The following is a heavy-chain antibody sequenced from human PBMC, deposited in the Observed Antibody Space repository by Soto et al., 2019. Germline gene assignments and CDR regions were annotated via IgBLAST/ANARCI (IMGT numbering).Heavy chain of an antibody. D-gene: IGHD2-2*01. Sequence: SETLSLTCTVSGGSISSYYWNWIRQPPGKGLELIGYFYYTGSTNYNPSLKSRVTISVDTSKNQFSLKLTSVTAADTAVYFCARAVLPATAPFDYWGQGTLVTVSS. CDR3: ARAVLPATAPFDY. CDR2: FYYTGST. J-gene: IGHJ4*02. CDR1: GGSISSYY. V-gene: IGHV4-59*01.